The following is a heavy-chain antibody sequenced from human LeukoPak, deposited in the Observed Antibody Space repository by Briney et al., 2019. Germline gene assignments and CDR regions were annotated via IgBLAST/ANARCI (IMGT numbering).Heavy chain of an antibody. CDR3: ARVAAGIGFFQH. J-gene: IGHJ1*01. D-gene: IGHD6-13*01. CDR2: IHHSGST. CDR1: GYSISSGYY. V-gene: IGHV4-38-2*02. Sequence: SETLSLTCIVSGYSISSGYYWGWIRQPPGKGLEWIGNIHHSGSTYYNPSLKSRVTISVDTSKNQLSLKLNSVTAADTAVYYCARVAAGIGFFQHWGQGTLVTVSS.